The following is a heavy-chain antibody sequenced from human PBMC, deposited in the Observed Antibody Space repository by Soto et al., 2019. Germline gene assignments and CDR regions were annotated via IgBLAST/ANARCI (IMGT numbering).Heavy chain of an antibody. D-gene: IGHD2-21*02. CDR1: ESIFRGYG. J-gene: IGHJ4*02. CDR3: ARDGIGDTAFWGYLDY. Sequence: QVLLVESGGGVAQPGGSLTLSCAASESIFRGYGMHWIRQTPDKGLEWVAIIRFDGSNEHYAYSVKGRFTIYRDNSKNMLYLQMTSLRVEDKALYYCARDGIGDTAFWGYLDYWCQGTLVTVSS. V-gene: IGHV3-30*02. CDR2: IRFDGSNE.